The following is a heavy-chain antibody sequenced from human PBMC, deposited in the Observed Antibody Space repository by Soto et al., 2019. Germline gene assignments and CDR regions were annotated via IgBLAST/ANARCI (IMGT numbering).Heavy chain of an antibody. V-gene: IGHV3-21*01. Sequence: GGSLRLSCAASGFTFSSYSMNWVRQAPGKGLEWVSSISSSSSYIYYADSVKGRFTISRDNAKNSLYLQMNSLRAEDTAVYYCARGPNNDYYGSGSYYTLSSNWFDPWGQGTLVTVSS. D-gene: IGHD3-10*01. CDR1: GFTFSSYS. CDR3: ARGPNNDYYGSGSYYTLSSNWFDP. CDR2: ISSSSSYI. J-gene: IGHJ5*02.